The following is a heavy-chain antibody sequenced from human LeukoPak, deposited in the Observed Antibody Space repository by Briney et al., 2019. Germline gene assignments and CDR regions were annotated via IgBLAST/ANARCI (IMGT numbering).Heavy chain of an antibody. J-gene: IGHJ5*02. CDR2: INHSGST. V-gene: IGHV4-34*01. Sequence: PSETLSLTCAVYGGSFSGYYWSWIRQPPGKGLEWIGEINHSGSTNYNPSLKSRVTISVATSKNQFSLKLSSVTAADTAVYYCARGHCSGGSCYRNWFDPWGQGTLVTVSS. CDR3: ARGHCSGGSCYRNWFDP. CDR1: GGSFSGYY. D-gene: IGHD2-15*01.